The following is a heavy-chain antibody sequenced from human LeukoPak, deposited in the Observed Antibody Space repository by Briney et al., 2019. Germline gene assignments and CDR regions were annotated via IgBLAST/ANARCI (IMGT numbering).Heavy chain of an antibody. CDR1: GFTFSDYY. V-gene: IGHV3-11*04. CDR2: ISSSGSTI. CDR3: ARDGQKETAAHFDY. Sequence: PGXSLRLSYAASGFTFSDYYMSWVRQAQGKGLEWVSYISSSGSTIYYADSVKGRYTISRDNAKNSLYLQMNSLRAEDTAVYYCARDGQKETAAHFDYWGQGTLVTVSS. J-gene: IGHJ4*02. D-gene: IGHD2-2*01.